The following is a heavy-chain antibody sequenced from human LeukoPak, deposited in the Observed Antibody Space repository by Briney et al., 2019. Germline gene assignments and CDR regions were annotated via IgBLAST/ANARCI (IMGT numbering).Heavy chain of an antibody. J-gene: IGHJ3*01. CDR3: VRSTLDAFEL. V-gene: IGHV3-66*02. Sequence: GPSLRLSCVASGFSVSSKYMSSVRQAPGKGLEWVSGVFSGVGTHYVDSVRGRFTISRDESKNTLFLQMNSLRVEDTAVYYCVRSTLDAFELWGQGTTVTVSS. D-gene: IGHD1-1*01. CDR1: GFSVSSKY. CDR2: VFSGVGT.